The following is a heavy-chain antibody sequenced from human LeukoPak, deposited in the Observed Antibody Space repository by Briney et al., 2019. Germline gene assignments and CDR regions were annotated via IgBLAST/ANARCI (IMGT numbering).Heavy chain of an antibody. D-gene: IGHD5-18*01. Sequence: SETLSLTCAVYGGSFSGYYWSWIRQPPGKGLEWIGEINHSGSTNYNPSLKSRVTISVDTSKNQFSLKLSSVTAADTAVYYCARRGYGYGTKYFQHWGQGTLVTVSS. CDR1: GGSFSGYY. V-gene: IGHV4-34*01. J-gene: IGHJ1*01. CDR2: INHSGST. CDR3: ARRGYGYGTKYFQH.